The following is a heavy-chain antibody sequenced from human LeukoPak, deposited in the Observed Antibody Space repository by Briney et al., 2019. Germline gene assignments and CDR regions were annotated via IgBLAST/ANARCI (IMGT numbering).Heavy chain of an antibody. Sequence: GESLKISCKGSGYSFTSYWIGWVRRMPGKGLEWMGIIYPGDSDTRYSPSFQGQVTISADKSISTAYLQWSSLKASDTAMYYCASSPYYYDSSGYYDAFDIWGQGTMVTVSS. CDR2: IYPGDSDT. CDR3: ASSPYYYDSSGYYDAFDI. CDR1: GYSFTSYW. J-gene: IGHJ3*02. D-gene: IGHD3-22*01. V-gene: IGHV5-51*01.